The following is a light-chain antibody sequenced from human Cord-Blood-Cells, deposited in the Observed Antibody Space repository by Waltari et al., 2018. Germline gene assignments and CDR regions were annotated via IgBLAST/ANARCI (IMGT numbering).Light chain of an antibody. CDR3: QQYNSYSYT. CDR2: KAS. J-gene: IGKJ2*01. CDR1: QSISSW. Sequence: DIQMTQSPSTLSASVVDRVTTTCRASQSISSWLAWYQQKPGKAPKLLIYKASSLESGVPSRFSGSGSGTEFTLTISSLQPDDFATYYCQQYNSYSYTFGQGTKLEIK. V-gene: IGKV1-5*03.